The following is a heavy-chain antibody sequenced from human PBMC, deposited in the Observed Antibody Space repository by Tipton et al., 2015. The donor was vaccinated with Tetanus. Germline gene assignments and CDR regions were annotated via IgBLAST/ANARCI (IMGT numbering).Heavy chain of an antibody. J-gene: IGHJ6*02. CDR2: IWYDGSNK. CDR1: GFTFSSYG. D-gene: IGHD4-11*01. V-gene: IGHV3-33*01. CDR3: ARDRLQWPNYYGMDV. Sequence: SLRLSCAASGFTFSSYGMHWVRQAPGKGLEWVAVIWYDGSNKYYADSVKGRFTIPRDNSKNTLYLQMNSLRAEDTAVYYCARDRLQWPNYYGMDVWGQGTTVTVSS.